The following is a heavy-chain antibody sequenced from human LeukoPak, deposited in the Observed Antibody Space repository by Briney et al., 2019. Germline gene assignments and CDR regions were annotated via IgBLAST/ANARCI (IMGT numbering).Heavy chain of an antibody. Sequence: ASLKVSCKASGFTFTGYDINWVRQASGQGLEWMGGLNSHTGDTGYAKTFQGRVTMTRDISISTAYMELRGLKSEDTAIYYCVRDGEGVAISVNYWFDPWGQGTLVTVSS. CDR3: VRDGEGVAISVNYWFDP. V-gene: IGHV1-8*01. J-gene: IGHJ5*02. CDR1: GFTFTGYD. D-gene: IGHD3-10*01. CDR2: LNSHTGDT.